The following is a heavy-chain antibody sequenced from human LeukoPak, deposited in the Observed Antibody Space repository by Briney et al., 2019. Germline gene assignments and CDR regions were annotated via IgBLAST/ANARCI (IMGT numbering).Heavy chain of an antibody. D-gene: IGHD6-19*01. CDR1: GGSISTYY. Sequence: SETLSLTCTVSGGSISTYYWSWIRQPPGKGLEWIGHIYNSGSTNYSPSLKSRVTISVDTSKNQFSLKLSSVTAADTAVYYCARHAAVAGTAFDYWGQGTLVTVSS. J-gene: IGHJ4*02. V-gene: IGHV4-59*01. CDR2: IYNSGST. CDR3: ARHAAVAGTAFDY.